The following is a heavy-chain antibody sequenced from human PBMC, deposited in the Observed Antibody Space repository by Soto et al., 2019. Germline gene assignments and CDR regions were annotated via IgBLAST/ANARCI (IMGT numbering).Heavy chain of an antibody. D-gene: IGHD6-13*01. CDR3: ARGPGSWYYYYMDV. CDR2: MKPNSGNT. J-gene: IGHJ6*03. V-gene: IGHV1-8*01. Sequence: ASVKVSCKASGYTFTSYDINWVRQATGQGLEWKGWMKPNSGNTGYAQKFQGRVTMTRNTSISTAYMELSSLRSEDTAVYYCARGPGSWYYYYMDVWGKGTTVTV. CDR1: GYTFTSYD.